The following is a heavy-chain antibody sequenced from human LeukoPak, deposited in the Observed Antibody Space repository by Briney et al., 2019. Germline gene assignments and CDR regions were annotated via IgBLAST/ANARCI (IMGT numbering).Heavy chain of an antibody. V-gene: IGHV4-61*01. CDR2: IYYSGST. D-gene: IGHD3-22*01. CDR1: GGSVSSGSY. J-gene: IGHJ4*02. CDR3: ARATYDSSVHFDY. Sequence: SETLSLTCTVSGGSVSSGSYCSWIRQPPGKGLEWIGYIYYSGSTNYNPSLQSRVTISVDTSKSQFSLKLSSVTAADTAVYYCARATYDSSVHFDYWGQGTLVTVSS.